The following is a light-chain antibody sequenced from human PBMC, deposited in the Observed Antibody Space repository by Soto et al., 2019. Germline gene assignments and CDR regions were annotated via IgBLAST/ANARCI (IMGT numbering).Light chain of an antibody. V-gene: IGKV1-5*01. CDR3: QQYNSPPYT. CDR1: QSISTL. Sequence: DIQMTQSPSTLSASVGDRVTITCRASQSISTLLAWYQQKPGKAPKLLIYDASSLENGDPARFSGSGSGTEFTLDISSLQSDDFATYYCQQYNSPPYTFGQGTRLEIK. CDR2: DAS. J-gene: IGKJ2*01.